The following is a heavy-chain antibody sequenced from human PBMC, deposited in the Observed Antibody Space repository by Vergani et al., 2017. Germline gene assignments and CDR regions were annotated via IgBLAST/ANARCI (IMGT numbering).Heavy chain of an antibody. CDR2: VYTSGMT. Sequence: QVQLQESGPRLVRPSQTLSLTCTVSGGSINTGAYYWSWIRQPAGKGLEWIGRVYTSGMTNYNPSLKSRVTILVDRSKSQLSLKLTSVTAADTAVYYCASQAYYDFWSGLGWPYYMDVWGKGTTVTVSS. J-gene: IGHJ6*03. CDR1: GGSINTGAYY. CDR3: ASQAYYDFWSGLGWPYYMDV. V-gene: IGHV4-61*02. D-gene: IGHD3-3*01.